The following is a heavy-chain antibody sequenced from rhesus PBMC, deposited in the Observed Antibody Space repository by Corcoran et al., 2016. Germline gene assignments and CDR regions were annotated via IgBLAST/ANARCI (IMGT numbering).Heavy chain of an antibody. V-gene: IGHV3S5*01. J-gene: IGHJ4*01. CDR1: GFTFNLYG. D-gene: IGHD6-31*01. Sequence: EVQLVETGGGLVQPGGSLKLSCAASGFTFNLYGMNWVRQDQGKGLQWVSAFNRGGVSTYYADSVKGRFTISRDNSKTPLSLQMNSLRAEDTAVYFCAKAYSSGPPFDYWGQGVLVTVSS. CDR3: AKAYSSGPPFDY. CDR2: FNRGGVST.